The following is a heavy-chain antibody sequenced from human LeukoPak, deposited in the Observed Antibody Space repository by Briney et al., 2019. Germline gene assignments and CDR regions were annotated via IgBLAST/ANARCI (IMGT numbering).Heavy chain of an antibody. Sequence: GGSLRLSCAASGFTFSSYSMNWVRQAPGKGLEWVSSISSSSSYIYYAESVKGRFTISRDNAKNSLYLQMNSLRAEDTAVYYCARDKTAAGTSWFDPWGQGTLVTVSS. CDR1: GFTFSSYS. V-gene: IGHV3-21*01. CDR2: ISSSSSYI. D-gene: IGHD6-13*01. CDR3: ARDKTAAGTSWFDP. J-gene: IGHJ5*02.